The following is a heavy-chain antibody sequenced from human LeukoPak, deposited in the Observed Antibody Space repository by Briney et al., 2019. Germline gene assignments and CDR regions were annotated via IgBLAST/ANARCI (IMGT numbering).Heavy chain of an antibody. CDR1: GYTFTGYY. D-gene: IGHD3-3*01. CDR2: INPNSGGT. CDR3: ARVIILRGYDFWSGYYMPFDY. V-gene: IGHV1-2*02. J-gene: IGHJ4*02. Sequence: ASVKVSCKASGYTFTGYYMHWVRQAPGQGPEWMGWINPNSGGTNYAQKFQDRVTMTRDTSISTAYMELSRLRSDDTAVYYCARVIILRGYDFWSGYYMPFDYWGQGTLVTVSS.